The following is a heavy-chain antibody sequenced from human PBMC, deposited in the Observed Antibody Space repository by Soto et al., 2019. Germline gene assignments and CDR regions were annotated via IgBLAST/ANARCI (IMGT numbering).Heavy chain of an antibody. CDR1: GYTFTSYA. Sequence: GASVKVTCKASGYTFTSYARQWVRQAPGQRLEWMGWINAGNGNTKYSQKFQGRVTITRDTSASTAYMELSSLRPEDTAVYYCARGSSSWYWYFQHWGQGTLVNVSS. CDR2: INAGNGNT. CDR3: ARGSSSWYWYFQH. V-gene: IGHV1-3*01. J-gene: IGHJ1*01. D-gene: IGHD6-13*01.